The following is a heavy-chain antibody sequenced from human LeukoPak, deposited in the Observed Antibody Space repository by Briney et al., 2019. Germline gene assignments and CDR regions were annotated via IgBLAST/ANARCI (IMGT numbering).Heavy chain of an antibody. CDR1: GGSFGGYY. D-gene: IGHD3-16*01. CDR3: ARGSNVGVYYYYYMDV. J-gene: IGHJ6*03. V-gene: IGHV4-34*01. CDR2: INHSGST. Sequence: SETLSLTCAVYGGSFGGYYWSWIRQPPGKGLEWIGEINHSGSTNYNPSLKSRVTISVDTSKNQFSLKLSSVTAADTAVYYCARGSNVGVYYYYYMDVWGKGTTVTVSS.